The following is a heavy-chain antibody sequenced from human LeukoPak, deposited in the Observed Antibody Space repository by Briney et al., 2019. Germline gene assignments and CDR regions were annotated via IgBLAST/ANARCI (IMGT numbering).Heavy chain of an antibody. V-gene: IGHV1-69*13. CDR1: GGTFSSYA. D-gene: IGHD3-10*01. J-gene: IGHJ4*02. CDR2: IIPIFGTA. Sequence: SVKVSCKASGGTFSSYAISWVRQAPGQGLEWMGGIIPIFGTANYAQKFQGSVTITADGSTSTAYMELSSLRSEDTAVYYCARAGRLLWFEMHMDYWGQGTLVTVSS. CDR3: ARAGRLLWFEMHMDY.